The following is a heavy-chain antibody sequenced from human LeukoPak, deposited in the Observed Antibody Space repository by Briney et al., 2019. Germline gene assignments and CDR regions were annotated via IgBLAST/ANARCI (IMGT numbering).Heavy chain of an antibody. J-gene: IGHJ4*02. CDR1: GFTFRRYD. CDR2: ISGNGDST. D-gene: IGHD6-6*01. Sequence: PGGSLRLSCAASGFTFRRYDMSWVRQAPGKGLEWVSAISGNGDSTYYVDSVKGRFTISRDNSKNTLYLQMDSLRAEDTAVYYCANWIGSSSRDYWGQGTLVTVSS. CDR3: ANWIGSSSRDY. V-gene: IGHV3-23*01.